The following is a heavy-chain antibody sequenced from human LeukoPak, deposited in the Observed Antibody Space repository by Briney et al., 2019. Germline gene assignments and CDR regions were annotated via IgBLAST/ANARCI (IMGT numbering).Heavy chain of an antibody. V-gene: IGHV3-33*01. CDR3: ARVGQSGNNDY. J-gene: IGHJ4*02. CDR2: IWYDGSNK. D-gene: IGHD1/OR15-1a*01. Sequence: GGSLRLSCAASGFTFSSYGMHWVRQAPGKGLEWVAVIWYDGSNKYYADSVKGRFTISRDNSKDTLYLQMNSLRAEDTAVYYCARVGQSGNNDYWGQGTLVTVSS. CDR1: GFTFSSYG.